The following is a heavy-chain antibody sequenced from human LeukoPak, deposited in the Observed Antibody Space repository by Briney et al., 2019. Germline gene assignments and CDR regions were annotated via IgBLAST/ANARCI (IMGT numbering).Heavy chain of an antibody. D-gene: IGHD3-10*01. CDR3: ARGSRVIMVRDLYYFDY. J-gene: IGHJ4*02. Sequence: SQTLSLTCAISGDSVSSNSAAWNWFRQSPSRGLEWLGRTYYRSNWYNHYAVSVKSRITINPDTSTNPFSLQLKSVTPEDTAVYYCARGSRVIMVRDLYYFDYWGQGTLVTVSS. CDR2: TYYRSNWYN. V-gene: IGHV6-1*01. CDR1: GDSVSSNSAA.